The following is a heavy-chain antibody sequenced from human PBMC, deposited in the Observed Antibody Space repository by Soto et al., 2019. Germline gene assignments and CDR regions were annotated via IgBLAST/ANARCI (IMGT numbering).Heavy chain of an antibody. D-gene: IGHD4-17*01. Sequence: SETLSLTCTVSGGSISSYYWSWIRQPPGKGLEWIGYIYYSGSTNYNPSLKSRVTISVDTSKNQFSLMLSSVTAADTAVYYCARVFTGDHGRVDYWGQGTLVTVSS. CDR1: GGSISSYY. V-gene: IGHV4-59*01. CDR3: ARVFTGDHGRVDY. CDR2: IYYSGST. J-gene: IGHJ4*02.